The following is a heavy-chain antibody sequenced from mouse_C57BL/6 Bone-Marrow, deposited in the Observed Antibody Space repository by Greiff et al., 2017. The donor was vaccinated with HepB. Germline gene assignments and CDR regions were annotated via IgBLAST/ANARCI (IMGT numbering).Heavy chain of an antibody. V-gene: IGHV1-55*01. CDR1: GYTFTSYW. CDR3: ARETTVVAPC. CDR2: IYPGSGST. Sequence: QVQLQQPGAELVKPGASVKMSCKASGYTFTSYWLTWVKQRPGQGLEWIGDIYPGSGSTNYNEKFKSKATLTVDTSSSTAYMQLSSLTSEDSAVYYCARETTVVAPCWGQGTTLTVSS. D-gene: IGHD1-1*01. J-gene: IGHJ2*01.